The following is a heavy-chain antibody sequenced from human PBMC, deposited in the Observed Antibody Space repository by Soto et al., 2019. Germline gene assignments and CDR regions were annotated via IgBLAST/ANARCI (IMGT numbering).Heavy chain of an antibody. J-gene: IGHJ6*02. CDR1: GYTFTSYA. V-gene: IGHV1-3*01. D-gene: IGHD3-10*01. Sequence: ASVKVSCKASGYTFTSYAMHWVRQAPGQRLEWMGWINAGNGNTKYSQKFQGRVTITRETSASTAYMELSSLRSEDTAVYYCARDYYYYYGSGSYYNVDYYYGMDVWGQGTTVTVSS. CDR2: INAGNGNT. CDR3: ARDYYYYYGSGSYYNVDYYYGMDV.